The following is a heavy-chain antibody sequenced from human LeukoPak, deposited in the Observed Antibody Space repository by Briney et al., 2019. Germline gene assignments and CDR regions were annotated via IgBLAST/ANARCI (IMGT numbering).Heavy chain of an antibody. CDR1: GYTFTGYY. Sequence: GASVKVSCKASGYTFTGYYIHWVRQAPGQGLEWMGWINPKSGGTKYAREFQGRVTMTSDTSISTAYMELSRLRSDDTAVYHCARYGDYSNGVCYFDYWGQGTLVTVSS. CDR2: INPKSGGT. J-gene: IGHJ4*02. V-gene: IGHV1-2*02. CDR3: ARYGDYSNGVCYFDY. D-gene: IGHD2-8*01.